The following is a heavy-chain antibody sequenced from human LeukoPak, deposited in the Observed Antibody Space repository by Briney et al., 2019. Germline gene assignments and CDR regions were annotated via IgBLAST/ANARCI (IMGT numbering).Heavy chain of an antibody. V-gene: IGHV3-33*06. CDR2: IWYDGSNK. CDR3: AKDQPGGYSYGNFDY. CDR1: GFTFSSYG. Sequence: GGSLRLSCAASGFTFSSYGMHWVRQAPGKGLEWVAVIWYDGSNKYYADSVKGRFTISRDNSKNTLYLQMNSLRAEDTAVYYCAKDQPGGYSYGNFDYWGQGTLVTVSS. D-gene: IGHD5-18*01. J-gene: IGHJ4*02.